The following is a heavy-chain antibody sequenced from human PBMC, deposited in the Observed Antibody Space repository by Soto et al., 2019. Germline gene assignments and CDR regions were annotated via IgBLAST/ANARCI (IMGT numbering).Heavy chain of an antibody. V-gene: IGHV4-31*03. CDR1: GGSISSGGYY. D-gene: IGHD3-3*01. CDR3: ARDVGDGFAFDP. J-gene: IGHJ5*02. CDR2: IYYSGST. Sequence: QVQLQESGPGLVKPSQNLSLTCTVSGGSISSGGYYWSWIRQHPGKGLEWIGYIYYSGSTYYNPSLKRRVTISVDTSKNQFSLKLSSVTAADTAVYYCARDVGDGFAFDPWGQGTLVTVSS.